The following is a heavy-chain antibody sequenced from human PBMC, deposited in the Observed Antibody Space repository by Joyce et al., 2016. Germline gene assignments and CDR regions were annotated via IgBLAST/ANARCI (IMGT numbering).Heavy chain of an antibody. CDR2: ISYDGTDK. D-gene: IGHD5-18*01. J-gene: IGHJ2*01. Sequence: VQLVESGGGVVQPGWSLTLTCPASGFTGRSYGMHWVRRAPGKGREWLAVISYDGTDKYYGDSAKGRVTSSRDKSKNTLYLQMNSLRAEDTAVYHCAKDHREYNRGFYWYFDLWGRGTLVSVSS. CDR3: AKDHREYNRGFYWYFDL. V-gene: IGHV3-30*18. CDR1: GFTGRSYG.